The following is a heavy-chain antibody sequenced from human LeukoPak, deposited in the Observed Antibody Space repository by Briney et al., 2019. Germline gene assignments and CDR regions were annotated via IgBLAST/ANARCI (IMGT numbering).Heavy chain of an antibody. CDR2: IYSGGST. CDR1: GFTVSSNY. V-gene: IGHV3-53*01. Sequence: GGSLRLSCAASGFTVSSNYMSWVRQAPGKGLEWVSVIYSGGSTYYADSVKGRFTISRDNSKNTLYLQMNSLRAEDTAVYYCARGSAYNWNYWFDPWGQGTLVTVSS. J-gene: IGHJ5*02. CDR3: ARGSAYNWNYWFDP. D-gene: IGHD1-20*01.